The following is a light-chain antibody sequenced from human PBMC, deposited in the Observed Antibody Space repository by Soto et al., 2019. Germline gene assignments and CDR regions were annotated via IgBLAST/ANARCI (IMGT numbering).Light chain of an antibody. Sequence: QSALTQPASVSGSPGQSITISCTGTSSDVAGYNYVSWYQQHPGKAPKLMIYEVSNRPSGVSNRFSGSKSGNTASLTISGLQAEDEADYYCSSYTSSSTYVAFGGGTKLTVL. CDR3: SSYTSSSTYVA. CDR1: SSDVAGYNY. J-gene: IGLJ2*01. CDR2: EVS. V-gene: IGLV2-14*01.